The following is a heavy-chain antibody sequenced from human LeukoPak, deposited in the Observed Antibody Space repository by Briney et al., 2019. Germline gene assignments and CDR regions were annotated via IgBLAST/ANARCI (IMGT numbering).Heavy chain of an antibody. Sequence: PSETLSLTCTVSGGSISSYYWGWIRQPPGKGLEWIGYIYYSGSTNYNPSLKSRVTISVDTSKNQFSLKLSSVTAADTAVYYCASCMGAASGFYFQHWGQGTLVTVSS. CDR3: ASCMGAASGFYFQH. V-gene: IGHV4-59*01. J-gene: IGHJ1*01. CDR2: IYYSGST. D-gene: IGHD1-26*01. CDR1: GGSISSYY.